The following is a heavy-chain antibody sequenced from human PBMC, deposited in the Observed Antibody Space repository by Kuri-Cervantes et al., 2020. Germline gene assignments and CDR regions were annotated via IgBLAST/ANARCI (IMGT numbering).Heavy chain of an antibody. CDR1: GYTFTSYD. CDR3: ARSGTVVDP. D-gene: IGHD2-21*01. V-gene: IGHV1-8*01. J-gene: IGHJ5*02. CDR2: MNPNSGNT. Sequence: ASVKVSCKASGYTFTSYDINWVRQATGQGLEWMGWMNPNSGNTGYAQKFQGRVTLTRGTSASTAYMELSSLRSEDTAVYYCARSGTVVDPWGQGTLVTVSS.